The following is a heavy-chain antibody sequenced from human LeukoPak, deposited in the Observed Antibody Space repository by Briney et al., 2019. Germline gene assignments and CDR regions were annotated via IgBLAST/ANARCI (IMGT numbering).Heavy chain of an antibody. Sequence: GGSLRLSCAPSGFTFSTYAMSWVRPAPGKGLGWLSTIGGGGRDTFYADSVKGRCTVSRDNSKNTLYLQMSSLRADDTAVYFCAKNRGANYYNYYMDVWGKGTTVTVSS. V-gene: IGHV3-23*01. CDR2: IGGGGRDT. D-gene: IGHD4/OR15-4a*01. CDR3: AKNRGANYYNYYMDV. CDR1: GFTFSTYA. J-gene: IGHJ6*03.